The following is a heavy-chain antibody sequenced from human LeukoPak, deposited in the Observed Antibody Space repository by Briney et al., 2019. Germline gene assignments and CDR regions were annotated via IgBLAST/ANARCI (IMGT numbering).Heavy chain of an antibody. CDR2: INHSGST. J-gene: IGHJ4*02. D-gene: IGHD3-22*01. CDR3: ARAPFAPSPQSPRNVKRKDSSGPLRRRGEFDC. V-gene: IGHV4-34*01. Sequence: PSETLSLTCAVYGGSFSGYYWSWIRQPPGKGLEWIGEINHSGSTNYNPSLKSRVTISVDTSKNQFSLKLSSVTAADTAVYYCARAPFAPSPQSPRNVKRKDSSGPLRRRGEFDCWGQGTLVTVSS. CDR1: GGSFSGYY.